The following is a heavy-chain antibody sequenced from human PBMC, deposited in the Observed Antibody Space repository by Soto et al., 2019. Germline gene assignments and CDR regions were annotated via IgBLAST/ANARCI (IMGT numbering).Heavy chain of an antibody. J-gene: IGHJ6*02. D-gene: IGHD3-3*01. CDR2: INPNSGGT. Sequence: AASVEVSCRASGYTFTGYYMHWVRQAPGQGLEWMGWINPNSGGTNYAQKFQGRVTMTRDTSISTAYMELSRLRSDDTAVYYCARGPSLSDFWSGYYSDYYYYYGMDVWGQGTTVTVSS. V-gene: IGHV1-2*02. CDR3: ARGPSLSDFWSGYYSDYYYYYGMDV. CDR1: GYTFTGYY.